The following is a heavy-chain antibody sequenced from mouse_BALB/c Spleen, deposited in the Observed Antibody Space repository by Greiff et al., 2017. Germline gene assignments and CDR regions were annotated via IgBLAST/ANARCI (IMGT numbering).Heavy chain of an antibody. V-gene: IGHV1-5*01. CDR1: GYSFTSYW. CDR3: TRFGKYGNYYAMDY. CDR2: IYPGNSDT. Sequence: EVQLQQSGTVLARPGASVKMSCKASGYSFTSYWMHWVKQRPGQGLEWIGAIYPGNSDTSYNQKFKGKAKLTAVTSASTAYMELSSLTNEDSAVYYCTRFGKYGNYYAMDYWGQGTSVTVSS. D-gene: IGHD2-10*02. J-gene: IGHJ4*01.